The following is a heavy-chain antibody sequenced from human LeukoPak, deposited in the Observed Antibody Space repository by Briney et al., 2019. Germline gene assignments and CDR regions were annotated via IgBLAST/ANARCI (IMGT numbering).Heavy chain of an antibody. CDR3: ARSGTSGNYFDY. V-gene: IGHV3-33*01. CDR2: IWYDGSNK. D-gene: IGHD2-2*01. Sequence: HPGGSLRLSCAASGFTFSSYGMHWVRQAPGKGMEWVAVIWYDGSNKYYADSVKGRFTISRDNSKNTLYLQMNSLRAEDTAVYYCARSGTSGNYFDYWGQGTLVTVSS. CDR1: GFTFSSYG. J-gene: IGHJ4*02.